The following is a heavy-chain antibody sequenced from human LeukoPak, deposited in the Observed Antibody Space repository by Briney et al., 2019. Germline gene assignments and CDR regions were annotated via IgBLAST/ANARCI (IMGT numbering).Heavy chain of an antibody. CDR3: ANYGDRYYFDS. CDR2: INSDGTST. V-gene: IGHV3-74*01. J-gene: IGHJ4*02. D-gene: IGHD4-17*01. Sequence: PGGSLRLSCAASGFTFSLYRMHWVRHAPRKGLVWVSRINSDGTSTTYADSVKGRFTISRDSAKNTLYLQVNSLRAEDTAVYYCANYGDRYYFDSWGQGTLVTVSS. CDR1: GFTFSLYR.